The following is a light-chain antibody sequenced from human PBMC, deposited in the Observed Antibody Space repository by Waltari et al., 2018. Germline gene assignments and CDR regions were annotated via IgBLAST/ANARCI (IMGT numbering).Light chain of an antibody. V-gene: IGLV3-21*04. Sequence: SYVLTQPASVSVAPGRTATITCEGNNIEGKTVHWYQKKSGQAPVLGIRYDNDRPSGIPERLAGSKSGNTATLTISRVEAGDEADYYCQVWDNSRDQAVFGPGRLVFGTGTKVTVL. CDR1: NIEGKT. CDR3: QVWDNSRDQAVFGPGRLV. J-gene: IGLJ1*01. CDR2: YDN.